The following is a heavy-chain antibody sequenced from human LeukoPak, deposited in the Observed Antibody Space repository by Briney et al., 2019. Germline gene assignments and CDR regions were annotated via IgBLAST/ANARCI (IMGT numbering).Heavy chain of an antibody. Sequence: QSGGSLRLSCAASGFTFSSYGMHWVRQAPGKGLEWVANIKQDGSEKFYVDSVRGRSTISRDNAKNSLYLQMNSLRAEDTAVYYCARDNDSSNWNRVGYYYYYMDVWGKGTTVTVSS. CDR2: IKQDGSEK. J-gene: IGHJ6*03. D-gene: IGHD6-13*01. V-gene: IGHV3-7*01. CDR3: ARDNDSSNWNRVGYYYYYMDV. CDR1: GFTFSSYG.